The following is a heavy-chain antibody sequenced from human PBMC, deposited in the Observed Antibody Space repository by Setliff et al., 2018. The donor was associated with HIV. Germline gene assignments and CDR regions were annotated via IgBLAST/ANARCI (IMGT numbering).Heavy chain of an antibody. CDR2: INSSGSA. CDR3: ARGGVGAALVWFDP. CDR1: GDSITTYY. V-gene: IGHV4-59*13. D-gene: IGHD1-26*01. Sequence: TLSLTCIVSGDSITTYYWSWIRQSPAKGLEWIGYINSSGSAKYNPSLKSRVTISIDTSKSQFSLRLNSVTAADTAVYYCARGGVGAALVWFDPWGQGTLVTVSS. J-gene: IGHJ5*02.